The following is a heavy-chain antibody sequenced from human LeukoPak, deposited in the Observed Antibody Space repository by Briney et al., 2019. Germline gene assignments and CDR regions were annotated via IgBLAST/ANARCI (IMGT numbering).Heavy chain of an antibody. D-gene: IGHD2-2*01. J-gene: IGHJ4*02. Sequence: GGSPRLSCAASGFTFSSYSMNWVRQAPGKGLEWVSSISSSSSYIYYADSVKGRFTISRDNAKNSLYLQMNSLRAEDTAVYYCARAHSDIVVVPAGYWGQGTLVTVSS. CDR1: GFTFSSYS. CDR3: ARAHSDIVVVPAGY. V-gene: IGHV3-21*01. CDR2: ISSSSSYI.